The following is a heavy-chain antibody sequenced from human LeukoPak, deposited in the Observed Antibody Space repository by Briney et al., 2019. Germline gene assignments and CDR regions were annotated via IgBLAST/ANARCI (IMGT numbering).Heavy chain of an antibody. CDR1: GYTFTGYY. Sequence: GASVTVSCKASGYTFTGYYMHWVRQAPGQGLEWMGWINPNSGGTNYAQKFQGRVTMTRDTSISTAYMELSRLRSDDTAVYYCARDAGADSSSWENRDDYYFDYWGQGTLVTVSS. D-gene: IGHD6-13*01. CDR3: ARDAGADSSSWENRDDYYFDY. J-gene: IGHJ4*02. V-gene: IGHV1-2*02. CDR2: INPNSGGT.